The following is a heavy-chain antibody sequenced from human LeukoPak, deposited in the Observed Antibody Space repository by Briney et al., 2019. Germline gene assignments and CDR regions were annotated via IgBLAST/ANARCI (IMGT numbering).Heavy chain of an antibody. V-gene: IGHV3-23*01. D-gene: IGHD4-17*01. CDR2: ISGSGGST. CDR3: AKPLAYGDYVNYFDY. Sequence: GGSLRLSCAASGFTFSSYAMSWVRQAPGKGLEWVSAISGSGGSTYYADSVKGRFTISRDNSKNTLYLQMNSLRAEDTAVYYCAKPLAYGDYVNYFDYWGQGTLVTVSS. J-gene: IGHJ4*02. CDR1: GFTFSSYA.